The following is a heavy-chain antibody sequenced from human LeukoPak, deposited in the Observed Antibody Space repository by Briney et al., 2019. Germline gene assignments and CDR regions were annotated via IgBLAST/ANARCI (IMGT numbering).Heavy chain of an antibody. CDR2: ISSSSTYI. Sequence: RGSLRLSCAASGFTFSSYTMNWVRQAPGKGLEWVSSISSSSTYIYHAESVKGRFTISRDNAKNSLYLQMNSLRAEDTAVYYCARAYASGSYYRGLDVWGQGTTVTVSS. V-gene: IGHV3-21*06. D-gene: IGHD3-10*01. CDR1: GFTFSSYT. J-gene: IGHJ6*02. CDR3: ARAYASGSYYRGLDV.